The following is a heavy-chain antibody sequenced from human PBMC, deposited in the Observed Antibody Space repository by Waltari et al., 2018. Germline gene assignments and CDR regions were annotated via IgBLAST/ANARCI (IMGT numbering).Heavy chain of an antibody. D-gene: IGHD3-3*01. Sequence: QLQLQESGPGLVKPSETLSLTCTVSGGSISSSVYYWGWIRQSPGQGLEWIGIIHYSGSTHYNPSLRSRVTISVDTSKNHFSLELSSVTAADTAVYYCARESWRDYYLDYWGQGTLVTVSS. CDR1: GGSISSSVYY. J-gene: IGHJ4*02. CDR3: ARESWRDYYLDY. CDR2: IHYSGST. V-gene: IGHV4-39*07.